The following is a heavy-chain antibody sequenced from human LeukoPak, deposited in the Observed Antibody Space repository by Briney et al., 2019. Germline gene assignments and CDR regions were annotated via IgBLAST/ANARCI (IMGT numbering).Heavy chain of an antibody. V-gene: IGHV3-23*01. D-gene: IGHD3-22*01. CDR3: AKDGNRITMIVVVIYYFDY. CDR1: GFTFSSYA. CDR2: ISGSGGST. J-gene: IGHJ4*02. Sequence: PGGSLRLSCAASGFTFSSYAMSWVRQAPGKGLEWVSAISGSGGSTYYADSVKGRFTISRDNSKNTLYLQMNSLRAEDTAVYYCAKDGNRITMIVVVIYYFDYWGQGTLVTVSS.